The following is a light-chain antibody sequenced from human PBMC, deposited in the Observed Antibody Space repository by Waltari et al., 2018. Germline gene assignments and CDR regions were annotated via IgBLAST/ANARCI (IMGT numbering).Light chain of an antibody. J-gene: IGKJ3*01. CDR3: QQRSGWFT. CDR1: QSVSSA. Sequence: EIVLTQSQATLSLSPGESATLSCRASQSVSSALAWYQQKPGQSPRLLIYDASNGAAGIPASFSGRGSGTDFTITISSLAPEDFAVYYCQQRSGWFTFGPGTKVDIK. CDR2: DAS. V-gene: IGKV3-11*01.